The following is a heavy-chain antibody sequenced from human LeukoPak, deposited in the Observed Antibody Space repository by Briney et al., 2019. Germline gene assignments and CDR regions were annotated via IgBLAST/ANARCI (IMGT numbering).Heavy chain of an antibody. CDR3: ARDRPAFIADDYGMDV. Sequence: GGSLRLSCAASGFTFSSYEMNWVRQAPGKGLEWVSYISSSGSTIYYADSVKGRFTISRDNAKNSLYLQMNSLRAEDTAVYYCARDRPAFIADDYGMDVWGQGTTVTVSS. V-gene: IGHV3-48*03. CDR1: GFTFSSYE. CDR2: ISSSGSTI. J-gene: IGHJ6*02. D-gene: IGHD2-15*01.